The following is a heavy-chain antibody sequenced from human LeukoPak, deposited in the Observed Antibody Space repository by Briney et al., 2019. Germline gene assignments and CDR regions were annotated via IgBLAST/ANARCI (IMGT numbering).Heavy chain of an antibody. Sequence: SVKVSCKASGGTFSSYAISWVRQAPGQGLEWMGGIIPIFGTANYAQKFQGRVTITTDESTSTAYMELSSLRSEDTAVYYCARDLMRETYYDFWSGYYRRVPAGYYYYYYYMDVWGKGTTVTVSS. CDR3: ARDLMRETYYDFWSGYYRRVPAGYYYYYYYMDV. J-gene: IGHJ6*03. CDR2: IIPIFGTA. V-gene: IGHV1-69*05. D-gene: IGHD3-3*01. CDR1: GGTFSSYA.